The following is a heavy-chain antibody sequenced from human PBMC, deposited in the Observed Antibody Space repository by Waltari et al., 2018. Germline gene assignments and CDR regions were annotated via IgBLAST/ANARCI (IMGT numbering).Heavy chain of an antibody. D-gene: IGHD6-13*01. CDR3: GLSLARQLGYWYFDL. V-gene: IGHV4-39*01. CDR2: ICCCGST. CDR1: GGSIHSSSYY. Sequence: QLQLQESGPGLVKPSETLSLTCTVSGGSIHSSSYYWAWIRQPPGKGLEWIGSICCCGSTYYNPALNSRVTVSVDASKNQFSLKLSSVTAADTAVYYCGLSLARQLGYWYFDLWGRGTLVTVSS. J-gene: IGHJ2*01.